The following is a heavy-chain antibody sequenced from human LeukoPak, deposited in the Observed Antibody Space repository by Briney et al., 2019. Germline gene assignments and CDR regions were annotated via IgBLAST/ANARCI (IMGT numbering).Heavy chain of an antibody. CDR1: GGTFSSYT. D-gene: IGHD3-22*01. CDR2: IIPILGIA. J-gene: IGHJ4*02. V-gene: IGHV1-69*02. CDR3: ARGLYNYDSNGRTPYDY. Sequence: LVKVSCKASGGTFSSYTISWVRQAPGQGLEWMGRIIPILGIANYAQKFQGRVTITADKSTGTAYMELSSLRSEDTAVYYCARGLYNYDSNGRTPYDYWGQGTLVTVSS.